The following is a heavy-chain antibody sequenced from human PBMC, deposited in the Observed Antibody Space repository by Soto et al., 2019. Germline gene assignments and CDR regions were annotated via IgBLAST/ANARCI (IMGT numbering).Heavy chain of an antibody. J-gene: IGHJ6*02. V-gene: IGHV4-38-2*01. Sequence: SETLSLTCAVSGYSISSGYYWGGIRQHPGRGLEGIGTIEHSGSTYYNPSLKSRVIISVDTSKNQFSLKVNSVTAADTAVYYCARALYCSGGSCAPLRGMDVWGLGTTVTVSS. CDR1: GYSISSGYY. CDR2: IEHSGST. D-gene: IGHD2-15*01. CDR3: ARALYCSGGSCAPLRGMDV.